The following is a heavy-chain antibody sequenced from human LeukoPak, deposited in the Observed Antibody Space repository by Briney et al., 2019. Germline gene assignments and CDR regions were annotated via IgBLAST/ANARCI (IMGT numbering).Heavy chain of an antibody. J-gene: IGHJ4*02. V-gene: IGHV3-48*01. CDR1: GFTFSNYS. D-gene: IGHD1-26*01. CDR3: ARDFSGSALDH. Sequence: PGGSLRLSCAASGFTFSNYSMNWVRQAPGKGLEWVSYISSSSGTIYYADSVKGRFTISRDNAKNSLYLQMNSLRAEDTAVYYCARDFSGSALDHWGQGTLVTVSS. CDR2: ISSSSGTI.